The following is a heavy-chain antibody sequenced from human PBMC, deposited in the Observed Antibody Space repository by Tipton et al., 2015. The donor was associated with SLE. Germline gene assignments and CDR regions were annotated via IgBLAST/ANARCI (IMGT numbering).Heavy chain of an antibody. Sequence: GSLRLSCAASGFTFSSHWMTWVRQAPGRGLEWVANINPDGSERYYVDSMKGRFTISRDNALNSMFLQMNNLRAEDTAVYYCARSPVPTGVDYFDCWGQGTPVTVSS. J-gene: IGHJ4*02. CDR3: ARSPVPTGVDYFDC. V-gene: IGHV3-7*01. CDR1: GFTFSSHW. CDR2: INPDGSER. D-gene: IGHD3-3*01.